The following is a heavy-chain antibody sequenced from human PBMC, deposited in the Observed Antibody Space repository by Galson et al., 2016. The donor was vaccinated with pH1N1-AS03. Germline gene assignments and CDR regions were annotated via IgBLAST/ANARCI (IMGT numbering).Heavy chain of an antibody. Sequence: QSGAEVTKPGESLKISCKGSGSSFVRYWIGWVRQMPGKGLEWMGVIYSGVSADTRYSPSFQGQVTISADKSISTAYLQWSSLKASDSAIYYCARTSGYSSHWALDIWGQGTMVTVSS. CDR2: IYSGVSADT. CDR3: ARTSGYSSHWALDI. J-gene: IGHJ3*02. CDR1: GSSFVRYW. V-gene: IGHV5-51*01. D-gene: IGHD5-18*01.